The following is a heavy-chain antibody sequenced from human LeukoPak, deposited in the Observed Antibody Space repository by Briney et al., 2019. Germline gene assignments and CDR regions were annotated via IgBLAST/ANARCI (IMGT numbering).Heavy chain of an antibody. D-gene: IGHD3-22*01. CDR3: ASNVHSSGYYPFEFGC. V-gene: IGHV1-69*13. J-gene: IGHJ4*02. CDR1: GGTFSSYA. CDR2: IIPIFGTA. Sequence: SVKVSCKASGGTFSSYAISWVRQAPGQGLEWMGGIIPIFGTANYAQKFQGRVTITADESTSTAYMELSSLRSEDTAVYYCASNVHSSGYYPFEFGCWGQGTLVTVSS.